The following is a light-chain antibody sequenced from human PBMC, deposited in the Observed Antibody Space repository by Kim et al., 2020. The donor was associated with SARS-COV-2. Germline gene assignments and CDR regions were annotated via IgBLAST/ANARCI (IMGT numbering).Light chain of an antibody. CDR3: QQYGNSPLT. V-gene: IGKV3-20*01. Sequence: EVVLTQSPGTLSLSPGERSTLSCRASQSVSSSYLAWYQQKPGQTPRLLIYGASSRATDIPDRFSGSGSVTDFTLTISRLEAEDFAVYYCQQYGNSPLTFGGGTKVDIK. CDR2: GAS. CDR1: QSVSSSY. J-gene: IGKJ4*01.